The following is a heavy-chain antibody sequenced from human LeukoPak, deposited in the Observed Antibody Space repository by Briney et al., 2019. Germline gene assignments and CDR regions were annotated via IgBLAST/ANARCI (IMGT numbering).Heavy chain of an antibody. CDR3: ARQHISGYYYFDY. J-gene: IGHJ4*02. CDR1: GGSISSDY. D-gene: IGHD3-22*01. CDR2: IYYSGST. V-gene: IGHV4-59*08. Sequence: PSETLSLTCTVSGGSISSDYWSWIRQPPGKGLEWIGYIYYSGSTNYNPSLKSRVTISVDTSKNQFSLKLSSVTAADTAFYYCARQHISGYYYFDYWGQGTLVTVSS.